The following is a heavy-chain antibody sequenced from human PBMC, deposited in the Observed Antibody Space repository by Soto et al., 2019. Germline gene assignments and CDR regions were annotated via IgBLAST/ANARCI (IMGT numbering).Heavy chain of an antibody. CDR1: GFNFSNYA. J-gene: IGHJ4*02. CDR3: AKHRGTGLFYFEN. V-gene: IGHV3-23*01. D-gene: IGHD2-8*02. CDR2: FSGSDGST. Sequence: PGGSLRLSCAASGFNFSNYAMSWVRQAPGKGLEWVSGFSGSDGSTYYADSVKGRFTISRDESKNTLYLQMNCLRAEDTAVYYCAKHRGTGLFYFENWGQGTLVTVSS.